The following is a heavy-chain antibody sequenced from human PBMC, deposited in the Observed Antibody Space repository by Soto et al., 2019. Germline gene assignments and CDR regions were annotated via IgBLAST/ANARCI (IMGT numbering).Heavy chain of an antibody. D-gene: IGHD1-26*01. CDR3: ARGGGSDSFDY. CDR1: GASIPYGGYS. Sequence: PSETLSLTCTVSGASIPYGGYSWSWIRQTPGKGLEWIGYINHLETTFYNPSFESRLTLSIDRAKNQFSLNLNSMSAADRAVYFCARGGGSDSFDYWGQGSLVTVSS. CDR2: INHLETT. J-gene: IGHJ4*02. V-gene: IGHV4-30-2*01.